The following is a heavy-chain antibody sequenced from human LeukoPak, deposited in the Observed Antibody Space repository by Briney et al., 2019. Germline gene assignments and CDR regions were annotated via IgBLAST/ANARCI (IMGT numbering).Heavy chain of an antibody. D-gene: IGHD1-7*01. Sequence: PSETLSLTCTVSGVSISSYYWSWIRQPAGKGLEWIGRIYTSGSTNYNPSLKSRVTMSVDTSKNQFSLKLSSVTAADTAVYYCERDYAGTTTVSYPNWFDPWGQGTLVTVSS. CDR1: GVSISSYY. V-gene: IGHV4-4*07. CDR2: IYTSGST. J-gene: IGHJ5*02. CDR3: ERDYAGTTTVSYPNWFDP.